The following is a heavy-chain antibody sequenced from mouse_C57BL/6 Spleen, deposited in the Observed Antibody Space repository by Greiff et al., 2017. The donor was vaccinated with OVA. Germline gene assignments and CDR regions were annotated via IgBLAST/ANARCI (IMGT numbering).Heavy chain of an antibody. CDR3: ARETPPYYSNRGYFDV. Sequence: VQLQQSGPGLVKPSQSLSLTCSVTGYSITSGYYWNWIRQFPGNKLEWMGYISYDGSNNYNPSLKNRISITRDTSKNQFFLKLNSVTTEDTATYYCARETPPYYSNRGYFDVWGTGTTVTVSS. CDR1: GYSITSGYY. J-gene: IGHJ1*03. CDR2: ISYDGSN. V-gene: IGHV3-6*01. D-gene: IGHD2-5*01.